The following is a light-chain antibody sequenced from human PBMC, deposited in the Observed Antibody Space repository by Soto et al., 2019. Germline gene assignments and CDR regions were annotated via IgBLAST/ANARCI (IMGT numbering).Light chain of an antibody. CDR1: QSLNRD. V-gene: IGKV3-15*01. J-gene: IGKJ1*01. CDR3: QQYYNWPRT. Sequence: IVVSLSPATLSMSKGERATLSCRASQSLNRDLAWYQQKPGQSPRLLIFGASARPTGIPARISGSGSGTEFTLTISSLRSEDFAVYFCQQYYNWPRTFGQGTKVDI. CDR2: GAS.